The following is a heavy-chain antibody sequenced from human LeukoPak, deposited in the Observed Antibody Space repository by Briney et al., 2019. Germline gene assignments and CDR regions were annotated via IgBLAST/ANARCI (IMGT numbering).Heavy chain of an antibody. D-gene: IGHD3-10*01. CDR1: GYTFTSYD. V-gene: IGHV1-8*03. Sequence: ASVKVSCKASGYTFTSYDINWVRQATGQGLEWMGWMNPNSGNTGYAQKFQGRVTITRNTSTSTAYMELSSLRSEDTAVYYCASSYGSGRPYYMDVWGKGTTVTVSS. CDR3: ASSYGSGRPYYMDV. CDR2: MNPNSGNT. J-gene: IGHJ6*03.